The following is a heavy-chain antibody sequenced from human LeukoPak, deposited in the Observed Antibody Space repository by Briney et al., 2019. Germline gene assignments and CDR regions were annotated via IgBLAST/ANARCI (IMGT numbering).Heavy chain of an antibody. CDR1: GASISSYY. D-gene: IGHD6-6*01. Sequence: PSETLSLTCTVSGASISSYYWSWIRQPPGKGLEWIGEINHSGSTNYNPSLKSRVTISVDTSKNQFSLKLSSVTAADTAVYYCARRILYSGSALYYYYYYMDVWGKGTTVTVSS. J-gene: IGHJ6*03. CDR2: INHSGST. CDR3: ARRILYSGSALYYYYYYMDV. V-gene: IGHV4-34*01.